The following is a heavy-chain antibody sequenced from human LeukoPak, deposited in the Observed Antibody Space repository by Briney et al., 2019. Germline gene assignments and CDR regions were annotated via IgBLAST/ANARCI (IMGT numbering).Heavy chain of an antibody. Sequence: GGSLRLSCAASGFTFSSYAMSWVRQAPGKGLEWVSAISGSGGSTYYADSVKGRFTISRDNSKNTLYLQMNSLRAEDTAVYYCAGMGYYDFWSGYFPFDYWGQGTLVTVSS. J-gene: IGHJ4*02. CDR3: AGMGYYDFWSGYFPFDY. CDR2: ISGSGGST. CDR1: GFTFSSYA. V-gene: IGHV3-23*01. D-gene: IGHD3-3*01.